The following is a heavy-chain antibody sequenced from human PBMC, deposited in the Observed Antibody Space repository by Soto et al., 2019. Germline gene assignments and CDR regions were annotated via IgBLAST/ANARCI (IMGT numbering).Heavy chain of an antibody. CDR1: GSTFSRNG. Sequence: QVHLVESGGGVVQPGRSLRLSCAASGSTFSRNGMHWVRQAPGKGLEWVAVIWYDGSEKYYADSVKGRFTISRDNSKNTLYLQMNSLRAEDTAVYYCARDRPAVAGKYYYYYCLDVWGQGTTVTVSS. CDR2: IWYDGSEK. J-gene: IGHJ6*02. D-gene: IGHD6-19*01. CDR3: ARDRPAVAGKYYYYYCLDV. V-gene: IGHV3-33*01.